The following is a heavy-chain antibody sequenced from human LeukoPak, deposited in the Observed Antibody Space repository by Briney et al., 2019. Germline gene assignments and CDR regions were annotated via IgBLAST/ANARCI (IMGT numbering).Heavy chain of an antibody. Sequence: SETLSLTCAVYGGSFSGYYWSWIRQPPGKGLEWIGEINHSGSTNYNPSLKSRVTISVDTSKNQFSLKLSSVTAADTAVYYCARRGSSCWLDPWGQGTLVTVSS. CDR2: INHSGST. J-gene: IGHJ5*02. V-gene: IGHV4-34*01. CDR3: ARRGSSCWLDP. CDR1: GGSFSGYY. D-gene: IGHD6-13*01.